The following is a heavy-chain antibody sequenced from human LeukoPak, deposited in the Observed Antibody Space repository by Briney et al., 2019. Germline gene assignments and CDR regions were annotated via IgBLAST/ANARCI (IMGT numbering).Heavy chain of an antibody. CDR1: GLTFSSYA. CDR3: APSSGYSFPFDY. J-gene: IGHJ4*02. CDR2: ISGSGGST. V-gene: IGHV3-23*01. Sequence: GGSLRLSCAASGLTFSSYAMSWVRQAPGKGLEWVSAISGSGGSTYYADSVKGRFTISRDNSKNTLCLQMNSLRAEDTAVYYCAPSSGYSFPFDYWGQGTLVTVSS. D-gene: IGHD3-22*01.